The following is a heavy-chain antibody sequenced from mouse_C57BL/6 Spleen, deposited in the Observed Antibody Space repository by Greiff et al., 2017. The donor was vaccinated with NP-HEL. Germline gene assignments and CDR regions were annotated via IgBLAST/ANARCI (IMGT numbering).Heavy chain of an antibody. D-gene: IGHD1-1*02. CDR2: INPYNGDT. J-gene: IGHJ3*01. V-gene: IGHV1-20*01. Sequence: EVQLQQSGPELVKPGDSVKISCKASGYSFTGYFMNWVMQSHGKSLEWIGRINPYNGDTFYNQKFKGKATLTVDKSSSTAHMELRSLTSEDSAVYYCARSDYSPWFAYWGKGTLVTVSA. CDR1: GYSFTGYF. CDR3: ARSDYSPWFAY.